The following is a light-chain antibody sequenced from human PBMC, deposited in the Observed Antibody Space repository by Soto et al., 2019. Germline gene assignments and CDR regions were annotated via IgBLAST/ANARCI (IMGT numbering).Light chain of an antibody. V-gene: IGLV1-40*01. CDR1: SSNIGAGYD. CDR3: QSYDSGLSYV. CDR2: GNS. J-gene: IGLJ1*01. Sequence: QSVLTQPPSVSGAPGQRVTISCTGSSSNIGAGYDVHWYQQLPGTAPKLLIYGNSNRPSGVPDRFSGSKSGTSASLAITGLQAEDEADYCCQSYDSGLSYVFGTGTKLTVL.